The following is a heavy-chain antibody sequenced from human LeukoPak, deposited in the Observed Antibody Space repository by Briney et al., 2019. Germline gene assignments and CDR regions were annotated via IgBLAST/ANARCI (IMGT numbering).Heavy chain of an antibody. D-gene: IGHD3-9*01. CDR1: GFTFSNSA. Sequence: GGSLRLSCAASGFTFSNSAMNWVRQVPGKGLEWVSSIDYDSSHIYCAASVRGRFTISRDNARNSVYLQMNSLRVGDTAVYYCARDPLRYLRVGHYDYWGQGTLVAVSS. CDR2: IDYDSSHI. CDR3: ARDPLRYLRVGHYDY. J-gene: IGHJ4*02. V-gene: IGHV3-21*01.